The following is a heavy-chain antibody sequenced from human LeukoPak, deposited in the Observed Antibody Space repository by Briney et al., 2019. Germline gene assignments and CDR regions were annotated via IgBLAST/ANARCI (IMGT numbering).Heavy chain of an antibody. CDR2: INYSGST. CDR3: ARNVRLGYCSSTSCHRAFDI. Sequence: SETLSLTCTVSGGTISSYYWSWIRQPPGKGQEWIGYINYSGSTNYNPSLKSRVTMSVVTSKNQFSLKLSSVTAADTAVYYCARNVRLGYCSSTSCHRAFDIWGQGTMVTVSS. J-gene: IGHJ3*02. D-gene: IGHD2-2*02. V-gene: IGHV4-59*08. CDR1: GGTISSYY.